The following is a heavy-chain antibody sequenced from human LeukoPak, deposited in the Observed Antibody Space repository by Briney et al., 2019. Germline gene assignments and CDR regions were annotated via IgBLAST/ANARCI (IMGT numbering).Heavy chain of an antibody. CDR2: IYPGDSDT. CDR1: GYPFTAYW. Sequence: GESLKISCKTSGYPFTAYWIGWVRQMPGQGLEWMGIIYPGDSDTIYRPSFQGQVTISADKSISTAYLQWNSLKASDTAMYYCARLAVAGLDFWGQGTLVTVSS. D-gene: IGHD6-19*01. CDR3: ARLAVAGLDF. V-gene: IGHV5-51*01. J-gene: IGHJ4*02.